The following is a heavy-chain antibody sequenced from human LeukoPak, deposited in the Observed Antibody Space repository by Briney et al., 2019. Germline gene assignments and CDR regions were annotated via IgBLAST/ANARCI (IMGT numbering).Heavy chain of an antibody. V-gene: IGHV3-23*01. CDR2: ISDSGGST. Sequence: GGSLRLSCAASGFIFSAYAMSWVRQAPGKGLEWVSAISDSGGSTYYADSVKGRFTISRDNSKNTLYLQMNSLRAEDTAVYYRAGDYGGYEGYFDYWGQGTLVTVSS. D-gene: IGHD4-17*01. CDR1: GFIFSAYA. J-gene: IGHJ4*02. CDR3: AGDYGGYEGYFDY.